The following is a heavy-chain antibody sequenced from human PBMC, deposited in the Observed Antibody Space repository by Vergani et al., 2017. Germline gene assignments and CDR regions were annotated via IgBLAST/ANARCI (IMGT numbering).Heavy chain of an antibody. J-gene: IGHJ3*02. V-gene: IGHV4-34*01. D-gene: IGHD2-2*01. Sequence: QVQLQQWGAGLLKPSETLSLTCAVYGGSFSGYYWSWIRQPPGKGLEWIGEINHSGSTNYNPSLKSRVTISVDTSKNQFSLKLSSVTAADTAVYYCANITIDAFDIWGQGTMVTVSS. CDR1: GGSFSGYY. CDR3: ANITIDAFDI. CDR2: INHSGST.